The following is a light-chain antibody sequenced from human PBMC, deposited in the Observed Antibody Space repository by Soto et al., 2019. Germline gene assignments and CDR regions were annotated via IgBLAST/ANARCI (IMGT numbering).Light chain of an antibody. J-gene: IGKJ1*01. CDR3: QQYINDWA. V-gene: IGKV3-15*01. CDR1: QTIYSN. CDR2: RAS. Sequence: IVMTQSPATLSVSPGERATLSCRAGQTIYSNVAWYQQRPGQAPRLLIYRASTRATGVPARFSGSGSGTEFTLTISGLQPDDFATYYCQQYINDWAFGQGTKVDIK.